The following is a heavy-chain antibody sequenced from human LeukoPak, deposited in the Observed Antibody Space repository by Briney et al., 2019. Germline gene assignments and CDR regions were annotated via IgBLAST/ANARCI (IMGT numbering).Heavy chain of an antibody. J-gene: IGHJ3*02. Sequence: GGSLRLSPAVSGFTFTDSDIHWVRHASGKGLDWVGHIRSKTNNYATADAASVKGRFTFSRDDSKNTAYIQMNSLKTEDTAVYYCTRHNYDRSGYGAFDIWGQGTMVTVSS. V-gene: IGHV3-73*01. CDR1: GFTFTDSD. CDR3: TRHNYDRSGYGAFDI. CDR2: IRSKTNNYAT. D-gene: IGHD3-22*01.